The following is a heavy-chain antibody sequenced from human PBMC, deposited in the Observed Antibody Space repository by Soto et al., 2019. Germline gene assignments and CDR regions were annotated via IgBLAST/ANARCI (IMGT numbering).Heavy chain of an antibody. CDR1: GFTFSSFG. CDR3: ARDGYCSGLRCDSDNYYGLDV. D-gene: IGHD2-15*01. Sequence: QVHLVESGGGVVQPGGSLRLSCAASGFTFSSFGMHWVRQAPGKGREWVAAIFFDGSREFYADSGKRRFSLSRDNSYNTMYLQLSRLRLDDTAVYYCARDGYCSGLRCDSDNYYGLDVWGRGTRVTVSS. CDR2: IFFDGSRE. J-gene: IGHJ6*02. V-gene: IGHV3-30*03.